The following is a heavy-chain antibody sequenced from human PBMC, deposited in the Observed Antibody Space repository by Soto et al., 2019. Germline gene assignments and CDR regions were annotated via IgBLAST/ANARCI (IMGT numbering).Heavy chain of an antibody. CDR2: IWYDGSNK. J-gene: IGHJ2*01. D-gene: IGHD2-15*01. V-gene: IGHV3-33*01. CDR3: ARDQAVVVGAEWYFDL. Sequence: QVQLVESGGGVVQPGRSLRLSCGTSGFTFGRHGMHWVRQAPGKGLEWVALIWYDGSNKYYADSVKGRFTISRDNSKKTLYLQMNSLRAEDTAVYYCARDQAVVVGAEWYFDLWGRGTLVSVSS. CDR1: GFTFGRHG.